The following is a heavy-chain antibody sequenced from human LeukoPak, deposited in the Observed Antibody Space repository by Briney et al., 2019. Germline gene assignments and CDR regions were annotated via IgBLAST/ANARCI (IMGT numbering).Heavy chain of an antibody. CDR3: AKKPLQLLLKTPPLWFDP. CDR2: ISGSGGST. CDR1: GFTFGDYA. Sequence: PGGSLRLSCTASGFTFGDYAMSWVRQAPGKGLEWVSAISGSGGSTYYADSVKGRFTISRDNSKNTLYLQMNSLRAEDTAVYYCAKKPLQLLLKTPPLWFDPWGQGTLVTVSS. V-gene: IGHV3-23*01. D-gene: IGHD2-15*01. J-gene: IGHJ5*02.